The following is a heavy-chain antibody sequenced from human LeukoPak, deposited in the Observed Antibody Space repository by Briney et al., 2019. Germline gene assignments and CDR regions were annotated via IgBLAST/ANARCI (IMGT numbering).Heavy chain of an antibody. CDR2: INHSGST. Sequence: SETLSLTCAVYGGSFSGYYWSWIRQPPGKGLGWIGEINHSGSTNYNPSLKSRVTISVDTSKNQFSLKLSSVTAADTAVYYCASDYYGDYVRNAFDIWGQGTMVTVSS. J-gene: IGHJ3*02. V-gene: IGHV4-34*01. D-gene: IGHD4-17*01. CDR3: ASDYYGDYVRNAFDI. CDR1: GGSFSGYY.